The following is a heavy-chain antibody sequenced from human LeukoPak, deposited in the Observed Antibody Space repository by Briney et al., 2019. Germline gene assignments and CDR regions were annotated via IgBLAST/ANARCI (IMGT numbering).Heavy chain of an antibody. CDR1: GYTFTGYY. CDR2: INPNSGGT. D-gene: IGHD2-15*01. Sequence: ASVTVSCKASGYTFTGYYMHWVRQATGQGLEGMGWINPNSGGTNYAQKFQGRVTMTRDTSISTAYMELSRLRSDDTAVYYCARGVAGVAATVGAGNWFDPWGQGTLVTVSS. CDR3: ARGVAGVAATVGAGNWFDP. J-gene: IGHJ5*02. V-gene: IGHV1-2*02.